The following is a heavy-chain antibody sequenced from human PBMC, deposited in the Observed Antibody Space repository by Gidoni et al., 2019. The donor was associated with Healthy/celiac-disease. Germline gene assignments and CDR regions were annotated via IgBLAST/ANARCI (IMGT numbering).Heavy chain of an antibody. Sequence: QVQLVQSGAEVKKPGASVKVFCKAFGYTLPRQDINWVRPATGQGLEWMGWMNPKSGNTGDAKKLQGRVTRTRNTSISTAYMELSSLGSEDTTVYYCARGRGTINDFWSGYLMEPLNPKKHAFDIWGQGTMVTVSS. D-gene: IGHD3-3*01. J-gene: IGHJ3*02. CDR2: MNPKSGNT. V-gene: IGHV1-8*01. CDR3: ARGRGTINDFWSGYLMEPLNPKKHAFDI. CDR1: GYTLPRQD.